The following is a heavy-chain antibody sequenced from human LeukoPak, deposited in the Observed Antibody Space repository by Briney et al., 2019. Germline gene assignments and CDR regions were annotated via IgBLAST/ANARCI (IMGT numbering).Heavy chain of an antibody. D-gene: IGHD2-2*02. Sequence: QPGGSLRLSCAASGFTFSSYAMHWVRQAPGKGLEYVSAISSNGGSTYYANSVKGRFTISRDNSKNTLYLQMGSPRAEDMAVYYCARVYPVGWAFDIWGQGTMVTVSS. J-gene: IGHJ3*02. V-gene: IGHV3-64*01. CDR1: GFTFSSYA. CDR3: ARVYPVGWAFDI. CDR2: ISSNGGST.